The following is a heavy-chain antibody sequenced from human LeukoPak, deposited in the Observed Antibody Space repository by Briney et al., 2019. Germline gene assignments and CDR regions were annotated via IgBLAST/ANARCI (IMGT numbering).Heavy chain of an antibody. V-gene: IGHV3-30*18. D-gene: IGHD6-13*01. J-gene: IGHJ5*01. CDR3: AKELYSTTWFDY. CDR1: GFTFSSYG. CDR2: ISYDGTNK. Sequence: GGSLSLSCAASGFTFSSYGMHWVRQAPGKGLEGVAVISYDGTNKFYAGSVKGRFTISIDNSKNTLFLQMNSLRAGDTAVYYCAKELYSTTWFDYWGQGTLVTVSS.